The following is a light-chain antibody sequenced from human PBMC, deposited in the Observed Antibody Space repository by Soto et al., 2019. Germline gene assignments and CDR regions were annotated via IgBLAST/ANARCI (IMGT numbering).Light chain of an antibody. CDR1: QSVSSSY. V-gene: IGKV3-20*01. CDR2: GAS. CDR3: QQYGSSFSIT. J-gene: IGKJ5*01. Sequence: EIGLTQSPGTLSLSAGERATLSCRASQSVSSSYLAWYQQKPGQAPRLLIYGASSRATGIPDRFSGSGSGTDFTLTISRLEPEDFAVYYCQQYGSSFSITFGQGTRLEIK.